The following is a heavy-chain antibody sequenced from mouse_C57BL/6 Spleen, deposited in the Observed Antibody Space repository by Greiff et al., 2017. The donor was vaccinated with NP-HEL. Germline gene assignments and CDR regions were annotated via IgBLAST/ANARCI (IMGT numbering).Heavy chain of an antibody. CDR1: GFSLTSYG. CDR2: IWGVGST. D-gene: IGHD2-4*01. V-gene: IGHV2-6*01. J-gene: IGHJ3*01. Sequence: QVHVKQSGPGLVAPSQSLSITCTVSGFSLTSYGVDWVRQSPGKGLEWLGVIWGVGSTNYNSALKSRLSISKDNSKSQVFLKMNSLQTDDTAMYYCAREDDYGFAYWGQGTLVTISA. CDR3: AREDDYGFAY.